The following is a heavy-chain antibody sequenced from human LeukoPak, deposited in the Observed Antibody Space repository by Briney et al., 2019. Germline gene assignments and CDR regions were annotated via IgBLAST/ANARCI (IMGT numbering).Heavy chain of an antibody. D-gene: IGHD4-17*01. CDR1: GVSVSAYY. CDR2: IYPGESIYASENT. J-gene: IGHJ5*02. CDR3: ASDPTTVTTFFDP. V-gene: IGHV4-4*07. Sequence: PSETLSLTCTVSGVSVSAYYWSWIRQPAGNGLEWIGRIYPGESIYASENTYYNPSLKSRVSMSGDTSKNQVSLKLSSVTAADTAVYYCASDPTTVTTFFDPWGQGILVTVSS.